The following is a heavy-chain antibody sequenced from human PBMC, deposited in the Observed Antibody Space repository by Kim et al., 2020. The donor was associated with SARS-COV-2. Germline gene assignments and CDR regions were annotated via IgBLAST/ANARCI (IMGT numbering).Heavy chain of an antibody. J-gene: IGHJ2*01. Sequence: SETLSLTCTVSGGSIRSSSYYWGWIRQSPGNGLEWIGSIYHSGNTYYNPSVKSRVTISVDTSKNQFSLKLNSVTAAGTAVYYCARHVITMVLVATSPHWRLVLGGRGALVPVST. CDR2: IYHSGNT. D-gene: IGHD3-22*01. CDR1: GGSIRSSSYY. CDR3: ARHVITMVLVATSPHWRLVL. V-gene: IGHV4-39*01.